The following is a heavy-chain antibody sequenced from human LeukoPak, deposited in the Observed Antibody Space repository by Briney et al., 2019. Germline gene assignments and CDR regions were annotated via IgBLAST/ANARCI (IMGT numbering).Heavy chain of an antibody. J-gene: IGHJ4*02. CDR2: IDHRGRT. Sequence: SETLSLTCVVYGVSFSGNYWTWIRQPPGKGLEWIGEIDHRGRTNYNPSLKSRVTISVDTSKKQFSLKLTSVTVADTAVYYCASARFDYWGQGTLVTVSS. V-gene: IGHV4-34*01. CDR3: ASARFDY. CDR1: GVSFSGNY.